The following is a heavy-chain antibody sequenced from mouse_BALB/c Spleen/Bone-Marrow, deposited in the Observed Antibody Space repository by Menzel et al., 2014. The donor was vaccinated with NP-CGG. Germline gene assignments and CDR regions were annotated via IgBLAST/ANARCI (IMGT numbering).Heavy chain of an antibody. V-gene: IGHV2-2*02. CDR2: IWRGGST. CDR3: ARMDRSSYAMDY. CDR1: GFSLTSYG. J-gene: IGHJ4*01. D-gene: IGHD2-14*01. Sequence: VKLMESGPGLVQPSQSLSITCTVSGFSLTSYGVHWVRQSPGKGLEWLGVIWRGGSTDYNAAFKSRLSISKDNSKSQVFFKMNSLQPNDTAIYYCARMDRSSYAMDYWGQGTSVTVSS.